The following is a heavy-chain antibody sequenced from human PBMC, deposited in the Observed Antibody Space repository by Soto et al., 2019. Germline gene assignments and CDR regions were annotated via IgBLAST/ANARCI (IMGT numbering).Heavy chain of an antibody. J-gene: IGHJ6*02. CDR2: ISAYNGNT. V-gene: IGHV1-18*01. Sequence: ASVNVSCKASGYTFTRYGISWVRQAPGQGLEWIGWISAYNGNTNYAQKLQGRVTMTTDTSTSTAYMELRSLRSDDTAVYYCARDRDGSGFKEYGMDVGGQGTTVTVSS. CDR1: GYTFTRYG. CDR3: ARDRDGSGFKEYGMDV. D-gene: IGHD3-10*01.